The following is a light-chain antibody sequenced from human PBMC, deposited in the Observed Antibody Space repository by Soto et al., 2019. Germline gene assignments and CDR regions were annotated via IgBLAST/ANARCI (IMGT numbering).Light chain of an antibody. Sequence: DVVMTQSPLSLPVTLGQPASISCRSSQSLVYSDGHTYLNWFQQRPGQSPRRLIYEVSNRDSGVPDRCSGSGSGTDFTPKISRVEAEDVGVYYCMQGTLWPRTFGQGNKLEIK. J-gene: IGKJ2*01. CDR2: EVS. CDR1: QSLVYSDGHTY. CDR3: MQGTLWPRT. V-gene: IGKV2-30*01.